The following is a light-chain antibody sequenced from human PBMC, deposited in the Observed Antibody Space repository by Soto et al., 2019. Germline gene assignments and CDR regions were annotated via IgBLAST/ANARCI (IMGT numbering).Light chain of an antibody. CDR2: GNS. Sequence: QYVLTQPPSVSGAPGQRVTISCTGSSSNIGAGYDVHWYQQLPGTAPKLLIYGNSNRPSGVPDRFSGSKSGTSASLAITGLQAEDEADYSCQSYDSSLRGNVVFGGGTKVTVL. J-gene: IGLJ2*01. CDR1: SSNIGAGYD. V-gene: IGLV1-40*01. CDR3: QSYDSSLRGNVV.